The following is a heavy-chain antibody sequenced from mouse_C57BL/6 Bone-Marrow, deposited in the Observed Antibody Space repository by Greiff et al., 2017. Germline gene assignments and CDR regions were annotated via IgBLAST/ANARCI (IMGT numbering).Heavy chain of an antibody. J-gene: IGHJ4*01. CDR1: GYTFTDYY. Sequence: VQLQQSGPVLVKPGASVKMSCKASGYTFTDYYMNWVKQSHGKSLEWIGVINPYNGGTSYNQKFKGKATLTVDKSSSTAYMELSSLTSEDSAVYYCARGPYYYGSSCYAMDYWGQGTSVTVSS. CDR3: ARGPYYYGSSCYAMDY. D-gene: IGHD1-1*01. CDR2: INPYNGGT. V-gene: IGHV1-19*01.